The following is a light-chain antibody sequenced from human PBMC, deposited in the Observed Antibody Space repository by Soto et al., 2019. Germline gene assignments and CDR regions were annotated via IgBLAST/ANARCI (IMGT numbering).Light chain of an antibody. J-gene: IGKJ2*01. CDR3: QQYNSYSPYT. V-gene: IGKV1-5*03. CDR1: QSISSW. CDR2: KAS. Sequence: DIQMTQSPSTLSASVGDRVTITCRASQSISSWLAWYQQKPGKAPKLLIYKASSLESGVPSRFSGSESGTECTLTISFRQHDDFATYYCQQYNSYSPYTFGKGNKLEIK.